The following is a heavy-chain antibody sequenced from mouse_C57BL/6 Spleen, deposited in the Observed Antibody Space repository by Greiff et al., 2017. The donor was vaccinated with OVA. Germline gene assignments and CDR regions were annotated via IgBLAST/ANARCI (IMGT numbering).Heavy chain of an antibody. J-gene: IGHJ4*01. D-gene: IGHD1-1*01. CDR3: ARREGYYGSFYAMDY. Sequence: EVKLMESGGGLVKPGGSLKLSCAASGFTFSDYGMHWVRQAPEKGLEWVAYISSGSSTIYYADTVKGRFPISRDNAKNTLFLQMTSLRSEDTAMYYGARREGYYGSFYAMDYWGQGTSVTVSS. CDR2: ISSGSSTI. V-gene: IGHV5-17*01. CDR1: GFTFSDYG.